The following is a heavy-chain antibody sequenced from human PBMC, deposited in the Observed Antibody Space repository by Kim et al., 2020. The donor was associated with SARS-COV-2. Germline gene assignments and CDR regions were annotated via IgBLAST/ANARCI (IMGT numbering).Heavy chain of an antibody. CDR2: ISSGSSTI. D-gene: IGHD3-10*01. Sequence: GGSLRLSCAASGFTFSSYNMNWVRQAPGKGLEWVSYISSGSSTIYYADSVKGRFTISRDNAKNSLYLQMNTLRDEDTAVYYCARESAILFFGDFPAGGGIDVWGQGTTVTVSS. J-gene: IGHJ6*02. CDR1: GFTFSSYN. V-gene: IGHV3-48*02. CDR3: ARESAILFFGDFPAGGGIDV.